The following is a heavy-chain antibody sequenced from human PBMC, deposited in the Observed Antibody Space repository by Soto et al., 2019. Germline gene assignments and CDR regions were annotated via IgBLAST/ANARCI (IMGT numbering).Heavy chain of an antibody. D-gene: IGHD5-12*01. CDR3: TKDRYSDYSLGPHFHCGMDV. J-gene: IGHJ6*02. CDR1: GFPFSVYA. CDR2: INGGGGNT. Sequence: PGGSLRLSWVVSGFPFSVYAMSWVRKAPGKGLEWVAGINGGGGNTYYADSVRGRFTISRDNSKKTLFLQMNTLGVDDTALYYCTKDRYSDYSLGPHFHCGMDVWGQGTTVTVSS. V-gene: IGHV3-23*01.